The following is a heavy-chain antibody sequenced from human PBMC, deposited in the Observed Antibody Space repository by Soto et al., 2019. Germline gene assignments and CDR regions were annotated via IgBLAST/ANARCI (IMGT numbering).Heavy chain of an antibody. CDR2: ISGSGDST. J-gene: IGHJ4*02. V-gene: IGHV3-23*01. CDR1: GFTFSNYA. D-gene: IGHD1-26*01. CDR3: ARRGSGSYYDY. Sequence: EVPLLESGGGLVQPGGSLRLSCAASGFTFSNYAMNWVRQAPVKGLEWVSVISGSGDSTYHADSVKGRFTISGDNSKNTLYLQLNSLRAEDTAVYYCARRGSGSYYDYWGQGTLVTVSS.